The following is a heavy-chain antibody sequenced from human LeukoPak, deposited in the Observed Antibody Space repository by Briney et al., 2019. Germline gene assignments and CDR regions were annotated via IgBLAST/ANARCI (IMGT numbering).Heavy chain of an antibody. CDR1: GFTFSSYS. CDR3: AKMWAQLWLHY. CDR2: ISGSGGTT. Sequence: GGSLRLSCAPSGFTFSSYSMIWVGQAPGKGLDWVSAISGSGGTTYYAASAKGPFTISRDNTKNTLYLQMNSLRAEDTAVYYCAKMWAQLWLHYWGQGTLVTVSS. J-gene: IGHJ4*02. D-gene: IGHD5-18*01. V-gene: IGHV3-23*01.